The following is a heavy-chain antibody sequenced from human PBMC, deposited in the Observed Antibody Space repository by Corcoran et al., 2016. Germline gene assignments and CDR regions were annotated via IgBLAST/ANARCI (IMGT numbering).Heavy chain of an antibody. CDR3: ARGRDGSGSYFVY. Sequence: QVQLQESGPGLVKPSETLSLTCTVSGGSISSYYWSWIRQPPGKGLEWIGYIYYSGSTNYNPSLKSRVTISVDTSKNQFSLKLSSVTAADTAVYYCARGRDGSGSYFVYWGQGTLVTVSS. V-gene: IGHV4-59*01. J-gene: IGHJ4*02. CDR1: GGSISSYY. CDR2: IYYSGST. D-gene: IGHD3-10*01.